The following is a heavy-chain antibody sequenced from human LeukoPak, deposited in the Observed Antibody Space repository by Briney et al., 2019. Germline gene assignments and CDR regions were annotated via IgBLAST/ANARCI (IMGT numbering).Heavy chain of an antibody. CDR2: SDPEDGER. CDR1: GKTLSDLS. D-gene: IGHD5-18*01. J-gene: IGHJ4*02. Sequence: ASVKVSCKISGKTLSDLSIHWLRQPPGKGLEWLGGSDPEDGERIYAQMFQGRVTMTEDTSIDTAYMELSSLRSEDTAVYYCVTGFTTMAVDYFDYWGQGTLVTVSP. CDR3: VTGFTTMAVDYFDY. V-gene: IGHV1-24*01.